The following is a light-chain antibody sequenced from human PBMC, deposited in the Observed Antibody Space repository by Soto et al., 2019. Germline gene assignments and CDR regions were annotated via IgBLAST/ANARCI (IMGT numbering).Light chain of an antibody. CDR3: QQYNNWPWT. J-gene: IGKJ1*01. Sequence: EIVMTQSPATLSVSPGERATLSCRASQSVSSNLAWYRQKPGQAPRILIYGASTRATGIPARFSGSGSGTDFTLTISSLQSEDFAVYYCQQYNNWPWTFGQGTKVEIK. CDR1: QSVSSN. V-gene: IGKV3-15*01. CDR2: GAS.